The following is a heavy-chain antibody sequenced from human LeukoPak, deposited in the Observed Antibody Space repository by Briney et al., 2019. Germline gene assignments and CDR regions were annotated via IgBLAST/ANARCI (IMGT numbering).Heavy chain of an antibody. D-gene: IGHD6-19*01. CDR3: ATGIAVAEDH. J-gene: IGHJ4*02. CDR1: GFTFSDYY. CDR2: ISSSSSYT. Sequence: PGGSLRLSCAASGFTFSDYYMSWIRQAPGKGLEWVSYISSSSSYTNYADSVKGRFTISRDNAKNSLYLQMNSLRAGDTAVYYCATGIAVAEDHWGQGTLVTVSS. V-gene: IGHV3-11*06.